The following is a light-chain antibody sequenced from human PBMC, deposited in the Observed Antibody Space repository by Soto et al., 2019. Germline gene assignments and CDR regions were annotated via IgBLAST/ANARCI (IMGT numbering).Light chain of an antibody. CDR2: DAS. CDR3: QQNNNRHLT. V-gene: IGKV3D-15*01. J-gene: IGKJ4*01. CDR1: QSVGND. Sequence: EIVMTQSPATLSVSPGDRATLSCRASQSVGNDLAWYQQKPGQAPRLLIYDASTRATGIPARFSGSVSGTGSILSFRSLVAEDVASYAWQQNNNRHLTFGGRRKVDMK.